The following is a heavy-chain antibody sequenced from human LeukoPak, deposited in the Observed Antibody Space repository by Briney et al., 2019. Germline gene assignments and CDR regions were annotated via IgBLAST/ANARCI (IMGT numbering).Heavy chain of an antibody. J-gene: IGHJ4*02. CDR2: IKSDGSST. CDR3: VRLYFD. CDR1: GFTFSSHW. Sequence: GGSLRLSCATSGFTFSSHWLHWVRQAPGKGLVWVSRIKSDGSSTDYADSVKGRFTISRDSAKSTLFLQMTGLRAEDTAVYDCVRLYFDWGQGTLVTVSS. D-gene: IGHD3-9*01. V-gene: IGHV3-74*01.